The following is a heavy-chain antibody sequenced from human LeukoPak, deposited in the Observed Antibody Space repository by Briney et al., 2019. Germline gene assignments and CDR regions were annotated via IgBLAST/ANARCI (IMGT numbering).Heavy chain of an antibody. CDR2: INHGGST. CDR1: GGSFSGYY. V-gene: IGHV4-34*01. J-gene: IGHJ4*02. D-gene: IGHD5-12*01. CDR3: ARGWSGYDLGFDY. Sequence: SEPLSLTFGVYGGSFSGYYWSWIRQPPGKGLEWIGEINHGGSTNYNPSLKSRVTISVDTSKNQFSLKLSSVTAADTAVYYCARGWSGYDLGFDYWGQGTLVTVSS.